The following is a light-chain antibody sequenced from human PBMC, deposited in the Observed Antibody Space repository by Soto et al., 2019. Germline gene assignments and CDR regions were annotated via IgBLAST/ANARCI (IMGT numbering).Light chain of an antibody. J-gene: IGKJ3*01. Sequence: DTQMTQSPSSVSASVGDRVTITFRASQGISRWLAWYQQKPGEAPKLLIYSASRLQGGVPSRFSGSGSGTDFTLTISSLPPEDFATYLGQQANSFPTFTFGPGTKVD. CDR3: QQANSFPTFT. V-gene: IGKV1-12*01. CDR1: QGISRW. CDR2: SAS.